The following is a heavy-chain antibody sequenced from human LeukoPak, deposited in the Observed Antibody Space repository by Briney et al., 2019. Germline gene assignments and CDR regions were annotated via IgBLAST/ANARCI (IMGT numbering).Heavy chain of an antibody. CDR2: IYYSGST. CDR1: GGSISSYY. J-gene: IGHJ6*03. Sequence: PSETLSLTCTVSGGSISSYYWSWIRQPPGKGLEWIGYIYYSGSTNYNPSLKSRVTISVDTSKNQFSLKLSSVTAADTAVYYCARARVGAHYYYYMDVWGKGTTVTVSS. CDR3: ARARVGAHYYYYMDV. V-gene: IGHV4-59*01. D-gene: IGHD1-26*01.